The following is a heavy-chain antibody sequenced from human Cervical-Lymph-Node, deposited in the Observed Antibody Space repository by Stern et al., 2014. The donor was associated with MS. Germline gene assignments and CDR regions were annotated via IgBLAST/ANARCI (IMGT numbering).Heavy chain of an antibody. CDR3: ASGRLDY. J-gene: IGHJ4*02. V-gene: IGHV1-46*01. CDR1: GCTFTTYY. CDR2: INPSGDST. Sequence: VQLVESGAEVKKPGASVKISCKASGCTFTTYYMHWVRQAPGEGLEWMGVINPSGDSTTNAQKFQGRVTMTRDTSTSTVYMELSSLRSGDTAVYYCASGRLDYWGQGTLVTVSS.